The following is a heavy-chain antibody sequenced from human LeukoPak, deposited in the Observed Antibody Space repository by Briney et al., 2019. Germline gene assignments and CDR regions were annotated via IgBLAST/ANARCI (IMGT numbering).Heavy chain of an antibody. CDR1: GFTFSSYG. Sequence: QSGGSLRLSCAASGFTFSSYGMHWVRQAPGKGLEWVAFIRYDGSNKYYADSVKGRFTISRDNSKNTLYLQMNSLRAEDTAVYYCAKDDRHSNRYYFDYWGQGTLVTVSS. J-gene: IGHJ4*02. D-gene: IGHD4-11*01. CDR2: IRYDGSNK. V-gene: IGHV3-30*02. CDR3: AKDDRHSNRYYFDY.